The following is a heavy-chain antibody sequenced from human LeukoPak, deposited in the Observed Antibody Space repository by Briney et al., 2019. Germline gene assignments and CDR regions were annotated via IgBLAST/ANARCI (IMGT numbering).Heavy chain of an antibody. CDR2: INHSGST. J-gene: IGHJ4*02. V-gene: IGHV4-34*01. CDR1: GGSFSGYY. CDR3: ARRKQTGTTGAYFDY. D-gene: IGHD1-1*01. Sequence: PSETLSLTCAVYGGSFSGYYWSWIRQPPGKGLEWTGEINHSGSTNYNPSLKSRVTISVDTSKNQFSLKLSSVTAADTAVYYCARRKQTGTTGAYFDYWGQGTLVTVSS.